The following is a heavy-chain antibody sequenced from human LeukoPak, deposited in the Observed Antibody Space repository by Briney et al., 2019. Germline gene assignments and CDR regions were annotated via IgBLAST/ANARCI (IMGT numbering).Heavy chain of an antibody. CDR3: AKDKVGCGGGSCYYYYGMDV. CDR1: GFSFNRYG. CDR2: TSYDGSNQ. Sequence: GRSLRLSCAASGFSFNRYGMHWVRQAPGKGLEWVAVTSYDGSNQYYGDSVKGRFTISRDNSKNTLYLQMNSLRAEDTAVYYCAKDKVGCGGGSCYYYYGMDVWGQGTTVTVSS. V-gene: IGHV3-30*18. D-gene: IGHD2-15*01. J-gene: IGHJ6*02.